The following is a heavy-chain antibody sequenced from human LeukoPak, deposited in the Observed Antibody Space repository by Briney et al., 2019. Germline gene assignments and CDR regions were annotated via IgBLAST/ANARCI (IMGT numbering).Heavy chain of an antibody. Sequence: SETLSLTCTVSGGSISSYYWSWIRQPPGKGLEWIGYIYYSGSTDYNPSLKSRVTISGDTSKNQFSLRLSSVTAADTAVYYCARHRLNWNEPNWFDPWGQGTLVTVSS. CDR2: IYYSGST. J-gene: IGHJ5*02. CDR3: ARHRLNWNEPNWFDP. V-gene: IGHV4-59*01. CDR1: GGSISSYY. D-gene: IGHD1-1*01.